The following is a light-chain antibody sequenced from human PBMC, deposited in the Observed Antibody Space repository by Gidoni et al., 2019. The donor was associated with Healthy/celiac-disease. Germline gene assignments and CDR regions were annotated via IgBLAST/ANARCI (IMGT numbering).Light chain of an antibody. CDR3: SSYTSSSTLV. J-gene: IGLJ2*01. V-gene: IGLV2-14*01. Sequence: QSALTQPASVSGSPGHSITISCTGTSSDVGGYNYVSWYPQQPGKAPKLMIYEVSNRPSGVSKRFSGSKSGNTASLTISGLQAEDEADYYCSSYTSSSTLVFGGGTKLTVL. CDR1: SSDVGGYNY. CDR2: EVS.